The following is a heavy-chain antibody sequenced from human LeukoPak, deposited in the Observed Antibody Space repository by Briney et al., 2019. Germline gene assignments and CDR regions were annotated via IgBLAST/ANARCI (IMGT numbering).Heavy chain of an antibody. D-gene: IGHD6-19*01. CDR3: ARGIRGYSSGWYYFDY. CDR1: GGSFSGYY. Sequence: LSLTCAVYGGSFSGYYWSWIRQPPGKGLEWIGEINHSGSTNYNPSLKSRVTISVDASKNQFSLKLSSVTAADTAVYYCARGIRGYSSGWYYFDYWGQGTLVTVSS. CDR2: INHSGST. V-gene: IGHV4-34*01. J-gene: IGHJ4*02.